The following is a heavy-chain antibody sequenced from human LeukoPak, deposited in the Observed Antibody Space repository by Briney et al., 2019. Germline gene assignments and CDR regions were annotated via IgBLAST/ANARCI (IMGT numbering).Heavy chain of an antibody. V-gene: IGHV4-34*01. Sequence: PSETLSLTCAVYGGSFSGYYRSWIRQPPGKGLEWIGEINHSGSTNYNPSLKSRVTISVDTSKNQFSLKLSSVTAADTAVYYCARGRPPRQQLASVGYYYYGMDVWGKGTTVTVSS. CDR1: GGSFSGYY. J-gene: IGHJ6*04. CDR2: INHSGST. CDR3: ARGRPPRQQLASVGYYYYGMDV. D-gene: IGHD6-13*01.